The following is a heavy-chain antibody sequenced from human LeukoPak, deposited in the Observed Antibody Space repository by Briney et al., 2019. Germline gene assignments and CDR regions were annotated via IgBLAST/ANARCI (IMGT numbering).Heavy chain of an antibody. Sequence: SETLPLTCTVSGGSISSYYWSWIRQPPGKGLEWIGYIYYSGSTNYNPSLKSRVTISGDTSKSQFSLRLSSVTAADTAVYYCASLQTLYRAVDYWGQGTLVTVSS. V-gene: IGHV4-59*08. J-gene: IGHJ4*02. CDR3: ASLQTLYRAVDY. CDR1: GGSISSYY. D-gene: IGHD5-24*01. CDR2: IYYSGST.